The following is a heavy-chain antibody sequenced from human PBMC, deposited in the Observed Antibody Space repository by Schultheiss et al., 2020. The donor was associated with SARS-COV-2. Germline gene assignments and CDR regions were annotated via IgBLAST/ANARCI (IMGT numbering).Heavy chain of an antibody. D-gene: IGHD6-13*01. CDR2: ISYDGSNK. Sequence: GGSLRLSCAASGFTFSSYGMHWVRQAPGKGLEWVAVISYDGSNKYYADSVKGRFTISRDNSKNTLYLQMNSLRAEDTAVYYCAREALGDSSFDYWGQGTLVTVSS. CDR3: AREALGDSSFDY. V-gene: IGHV3-30*03. CDR1: GFTFSSYG. J-gene: IGHJ4*02.